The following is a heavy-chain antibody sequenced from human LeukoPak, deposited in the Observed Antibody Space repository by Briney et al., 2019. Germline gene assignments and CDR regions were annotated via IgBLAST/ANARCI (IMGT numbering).Heavy chain of an antibody. CDR1: GGSISSYY. CDR2: IYYSGST. CDR3: ASLSGYFVY. J-gene: IGHJ4*02. D-gene: IGHD3-22*01. Sequence: SETLSLTCTVSGGSISSYYWSWIRQPPGKGLEWIGYIYYSGSTNYNPSLKSRVTISVDTSKNQFSLKLSSVAAADTAVYYCASLSGYFVYWGQGTLVTVSS. V-gene: IGHV4-59*08.